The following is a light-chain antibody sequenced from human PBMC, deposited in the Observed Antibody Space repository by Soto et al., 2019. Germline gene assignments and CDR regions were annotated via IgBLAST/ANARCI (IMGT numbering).Light chain of an antibody. J-gene: IGKJ1*01. Sequence: EIVMTQSPATLSVSPGGRATLSCRASQSISDTLAWYQQKPGQAPRLLIYGASTRATGVPARFSGSGSGTEFTLTISSLQSEDFAVYYCQQYNNWRTFGQGTKVDIK. CDR3: QQYNNWRT. CDR1: QSISDT. V-gene: IGKV3-15*01. CDR2: GAS.